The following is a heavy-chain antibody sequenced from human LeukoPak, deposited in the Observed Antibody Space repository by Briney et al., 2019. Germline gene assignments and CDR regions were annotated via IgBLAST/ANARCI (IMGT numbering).Heavy chain of an antibody. CDR2: ISGSGGST. J-gene: IGHJ4*02. D-gene: IGHD1-26*01. Sequence: GGSLRLSCAASGFTFSIYAMSWVRQAPGKGLEWVSAISGSGGSTYYADSVKGRFTISRDNSKNTLYLQMNSLRAEDTAVYYCAKDRAVGATPGGYFDYWGQGTLVTVSS. V-gene: IGHV3-23*01. CDR3: AKDRAVGATPGGYFDY. CDR1: GFTFSIYA.